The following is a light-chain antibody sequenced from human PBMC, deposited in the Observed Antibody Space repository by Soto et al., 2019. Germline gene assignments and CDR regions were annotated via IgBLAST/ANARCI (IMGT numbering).Light chain of an antibody. CDR2: VAS. V-gene: IGKV3-15*01. CDR1: QSVSNN. J-gene: IGKJ4*01. CDR3: QQYNVWPLT. Sequence: EIVMTQSPATLSVSPGERATLSCRASQSVSNNLAWYQQKPGQTPKLLIYVASTRATGIPARFSGSGSVTEFTLTISSLQSEDCAFYYCQQYNVWPLTFGGGTKVEFK.